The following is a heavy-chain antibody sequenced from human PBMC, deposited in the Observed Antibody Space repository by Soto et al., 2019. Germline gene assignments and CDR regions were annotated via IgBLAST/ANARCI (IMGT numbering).Heavy chain of an antibody. CDR3: AHHGYYSYGMDV. CDR1: GFSLSTSGVG. V-gene: IGHV2-5*02. J-gene: IGHJ6*02. Sequence: QITLKESGPTLVKPTQTLTLTCTFSGFSLSTSGVGVGWVRQPPGKALEWLALIYWDDDKRYSPSLKSRLTIFKAXAKNQVVLTMTNMDPVDTATYYCAHHGYYSYGMDVWGQGTTVTVSS. CDR2: IYWDDDK.